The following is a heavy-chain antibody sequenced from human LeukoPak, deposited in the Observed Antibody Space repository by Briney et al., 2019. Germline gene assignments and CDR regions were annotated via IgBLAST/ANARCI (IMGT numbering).Heavy chain of an antibody. D-gene: IGHD1-7*01. CDR3: ARVGSTGTTTDYYDY. CDR2: IYYSGST. CDR1: GGSISSYY. J-gene: IGHJ4*02. V-gene: IGHV4-59*01. Sequence: PSETLSLTCTVSGGSISSYYWSWIRQPPGKGLKWIGYIYYSGSTNYNPSLKSRVTISVDTSKNQFSLKLSSVTAADTAVYYCARVGSTGTTTDYYDYWGQGILVTVSS.